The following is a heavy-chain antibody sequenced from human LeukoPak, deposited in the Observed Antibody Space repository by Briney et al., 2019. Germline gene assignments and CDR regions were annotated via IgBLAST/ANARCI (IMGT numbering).Heavy chain of an antibody. V-gene: IGHV1-46*01. J-gene: IGHJ4*02. D-gene: IGHD3-22*01. CDR2: INPSGGIT. Sequence: GASVKVSCKASGYTFTSYYMHWVRQAPGQGLEWMGIINPSGGITSYAQKFQGRVTMTRDTSTSTVYMERSSLRSEDTAVYYCARGGAYYDSSGYYHSLGYWGQGTLVTVSS. CDR3: ARGGAYYDSSGYYHSLGY. CDR1: GYTFTSYY.